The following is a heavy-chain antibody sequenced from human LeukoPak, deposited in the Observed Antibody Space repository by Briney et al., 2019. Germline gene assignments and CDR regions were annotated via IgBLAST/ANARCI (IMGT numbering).Heavy chain of an antibody. CDR3: AKDSHAIFGVVIPYFDY. CDR2: ISSSGSTI. CDR1: GFTFSDYY. Sequence: GGSLRLSCAASGFTFSDYYMSWIRQAPGKGLEWVSYISSSGSTIYYADSVKGRFTISRDNAKNSLYLQMNSLRAEDTALYYCAKDSHAIFGVVIPYFDYWGQGTLVTVSS. V-gene: IGHV3-11*01. J-gene: IGHJ4*02. D-gene: IGHD3-3*01.